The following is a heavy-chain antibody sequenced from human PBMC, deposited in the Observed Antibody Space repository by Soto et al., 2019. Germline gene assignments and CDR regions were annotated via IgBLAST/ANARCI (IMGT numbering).Heavy chain of an antibody. CDR1: GFTFSSYG. V-gene: IGHV3-30*18. J-gene: IGHJ6*02. Sequence: PGGSLRLSCAASGFTFSSYGMHWVRQAPGKGLEWVAVISYDGSNKYYADSVKGRFTISRDNSKNTLYLQMNSLRAEDTAVYYCAKDLGYCSSTSCSRWGDYYYYYYGMDVWGQGTKVTVSS. CDR2: ISYDGSNK. D-gene: IGHD2-2*01. CDR3: AKDLGYCSSTSCSRWGDYYYYYYGMDV.